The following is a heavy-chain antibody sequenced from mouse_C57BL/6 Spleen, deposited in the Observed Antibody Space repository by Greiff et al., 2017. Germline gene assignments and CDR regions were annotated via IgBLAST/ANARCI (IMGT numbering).Heavy chain of an antibody. D-gene: IGHD1-2*01. J-gene: IGHJ2*01. CDR3: AVTYCYGRNSYFGY. CDR2: IYPGDGDT. Sequence: VKVVESGPELVKPGASVKISCKASGYAFSSSWMNWVKQRPGKGLEWIGRIYPGDGDTNYNGKFKGKATLTADKSSSTAYMQLSSLTSEDAAVYFWAVTYCYGRNSYFGYWGQGTTLTVSS. V-gene: IGHV1-82*01. CDR1: GYAFSSSW.